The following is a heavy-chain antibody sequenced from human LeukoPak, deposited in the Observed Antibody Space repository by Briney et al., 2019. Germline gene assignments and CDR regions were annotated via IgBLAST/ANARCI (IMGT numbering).Heavy chain of an antibody. CDR3: ARGIDFWSGYGLPRDY. J-gene: IGHJ4*02. CDR1: GYTFTGYY. Sequence: DSVKVSCKASGYTFTGYYMHWVRQAPGQGLEWMGWINPNSGGTNYAQKFQGRVTMTRDTSISTAYMELSRLRSDDTAVYYCARGIDFWSGYGLPRDYWGQGTLVTVSS. CDR2: INPNSGGT. V-gene: IGHV1-2*02. D-gene: IGHD3-3*01.